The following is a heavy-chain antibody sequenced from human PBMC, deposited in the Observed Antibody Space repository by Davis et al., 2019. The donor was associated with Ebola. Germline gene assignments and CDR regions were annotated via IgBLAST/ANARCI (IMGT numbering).Heavy chain of an antibody. CDR2: INHSGST. Sequence: SQTLSLTCAVYGGSFSGYYWSWIRQPPGKGLEWIGQINHSGSTYYNPSLKSRVTISVDTSKNQFSLKLSSVTAADTAVYYCARGSGWFDYWGQGTLVTVSS. D-gene: IGHD6-19*01. J-gene: IGHJ5*01. CDR3: ARGSGWFDY. V-gene: IGHV4-34*01. CDR1: GGSFSGYY.